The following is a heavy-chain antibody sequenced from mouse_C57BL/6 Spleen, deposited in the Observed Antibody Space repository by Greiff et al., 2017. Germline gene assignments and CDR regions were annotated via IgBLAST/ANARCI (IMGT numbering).Heavy chain of an antibody. CDR1: GYAFSSYW. J-gene: IGHJ3*01. CDR2: IYPGDGDT. V-gene: IGHV1-80*01. Sequence: VMLVESGAELVKPGASVKISCKASGYAFSSYWMNWVKQRPGKGLEWIGQIYPGDGDTNYNGKFKGKATQTADKSSSTAYMQLSSLTSEDSAVYFCASGRDYDSAYWGQGTLVTVAA. D-gene: IGHD2-4*01. CDR3: ASGRDYDSAY.